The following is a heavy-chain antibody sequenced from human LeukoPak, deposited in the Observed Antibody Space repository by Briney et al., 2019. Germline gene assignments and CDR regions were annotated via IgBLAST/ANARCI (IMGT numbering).Heavy chain of an antibody. CDR1: GFTFTNYW. V-gene: IGHV3-7*01. D-gene: IGHD3-22*01. J-gene: IGHJ4*02. CDR2: IKQDGSEK. CDR3: AKDARSMIVVVITSNFDY. Sequence: PGGSLRLSCAASGFTFTNYWMNWVRQAPGKGLEWVANIKQDGSEKNYVDSLKGRFTISRDNAKNSLYLQMNSLRVEDTAVYYCAKDARSMIVVVITSNFDYWGQGTLVTVSS.